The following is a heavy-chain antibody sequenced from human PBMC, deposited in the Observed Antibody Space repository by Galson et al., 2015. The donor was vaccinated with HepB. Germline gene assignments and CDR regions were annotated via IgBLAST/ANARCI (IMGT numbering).Heavy chain of an antibody. Sequence: SLRLSCAASGFTFSTHAMSWVRQAPGKGLEWVSSINNDGTGTYYADSVRGRFTISRDNSKNTLHLQMNSLRAEDTAVYYCAKRYCTTPSCSPTDPYYFGYWAQGTLVTVSS. V-gene: IGHV3-23*01. D-gene: IGHD2-2*01. CDR2: INNDGTGT. CDR1: GFTFSTHA. J-gene: IGHJ4*02. CDR3: AKRYCTTPSCSPTDPYYFGY.